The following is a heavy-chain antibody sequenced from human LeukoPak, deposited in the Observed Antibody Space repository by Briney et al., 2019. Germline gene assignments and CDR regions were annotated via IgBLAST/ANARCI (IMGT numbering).Heavy chain of an antibody. J-gene: IGHJ6*03. CDR1: GYTLTELS. D-gene: IGHD3-10*01. V-gene: IGHV1-24*01. CDR2: FDPEDGKT. CDR3: ARDFPHYYGSGSYYKDYYYYMDV. Sequence: ASVKVSCKVSGYTLTELSMHWVRQAPGKGLEWMGGFDPEDGKTIYAQKFQGRVTMTEDTSTDTAYMELSSLRSEDTAVYYCARDFPHYYGSGSYYKDYYYYMDVWGKGTTVTISS.